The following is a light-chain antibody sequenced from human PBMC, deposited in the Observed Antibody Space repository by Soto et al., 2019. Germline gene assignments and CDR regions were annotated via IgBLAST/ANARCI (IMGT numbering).Light chain of an antibody. CDR1: QSISSF. J-gene: IGKJ4*01. V-gene: IGKV1-39*01. Sequence: DIQMTQSPSSLSASVGDRVTITCRASQSISSFLNWYQQTPGEAPKLLIYAASSLQRGVPSRFSGSGSGTDFTLTISSLQPEDFATYSCQHSYRTPLTFGGGTKVEIK. CDR2: AAS. CDR3: QHSYRTPLT.